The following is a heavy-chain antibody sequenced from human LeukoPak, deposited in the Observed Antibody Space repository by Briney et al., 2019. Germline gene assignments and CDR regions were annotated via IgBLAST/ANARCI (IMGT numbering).Heavy chain of an antibody. D-gene: IGHD3-9*01. Sequence: PSETLSLTCAVYGGSFSGYYWSWIRQPPGKGLEWIGEINHSGSTNYNTSLKSRVTISVDTSKNQFSLKLSSVTAADTAVYYCARVNPGLRYFGYWGQGTLVTVSS. J-gene: IGHJ4*02. V-gene: IGHV4-34*01. CDR1: GGSFSGYY. CDR2: INHSGST. CDR3: ARVNPGLRYFGY.